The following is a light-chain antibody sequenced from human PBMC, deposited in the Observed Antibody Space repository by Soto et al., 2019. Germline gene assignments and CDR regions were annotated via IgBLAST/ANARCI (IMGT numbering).Light chain of an antibody. CDR2: DVN. CDR1: SSDIGAYNF. J-gene: IGLJ2*01. V-gene: IGLV2-14*03. Sequence: QSALTQPASVSGSPGQSITISCTGTSSDIGAYNFVSWYQQHPGKAPKLMLYDVNIRPSGVSNRFSGSKSGNTASLTISGPQAEDEGDYYGTSWKTSTTMLFGGGTKVTVL. CDR3: TSWKTSTTML.